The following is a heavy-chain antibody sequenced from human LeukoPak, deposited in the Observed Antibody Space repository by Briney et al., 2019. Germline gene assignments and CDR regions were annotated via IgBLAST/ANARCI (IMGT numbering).Heavy chain of an antibody. CDR2: IYYSGSA. CDR3: ARGVTYYYDSSGYYYSLFDY. V-gene: IGHV4-59*01. Sequence: TSQTLSLTCTVSGGSISSYYWSWIRQPPGKGLEWIGYIYYSGSANYNPSLKSRVTISVDTSKNQFSLKLSSVTAADTAVYYCARGVTYYYDSSGYYYSLFDYWGQGTLVTVSS. D-gene: IGHD3-22*01. J-gene: IGHJ4*02. CDR1: GGSISSYY.